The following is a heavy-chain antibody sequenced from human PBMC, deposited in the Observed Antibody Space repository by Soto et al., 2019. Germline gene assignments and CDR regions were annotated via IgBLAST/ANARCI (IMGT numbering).Heavy chain of an antibody. CDR3: TRQVRDSSGYWDY. CDR1: GFTFSGSA. Sequence: GGSLRLSCAASGFTFSGSAMHWVRQASGKGLEWVGRIRSKANSYATAYAASVKGRFTISRDDSKNTAYLQMNSLKTEDTAVYYCTRQVRDSSGYWDYWGQGTLVTVSS. J-gene: IGHJ4*02. CDR2: IRSKANSYAT. D-gene: IGHD3-22*01. V-gene: IGHV3-73*01.